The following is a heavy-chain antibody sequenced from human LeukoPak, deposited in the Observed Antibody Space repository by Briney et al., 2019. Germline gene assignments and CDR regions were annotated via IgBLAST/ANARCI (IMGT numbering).Heavy chain of an antibody. CDR1: GFTFSSYE. CDR2: ISSSGRTK. CDR3: ARGADTGYSSDS. Sequence: GGSLRLSCAASGFTFSSYEMNWVRQAPGKGLEWVSYISSSGRTKYYADSVKGRFTISRDNAKNTLYLRMNSLRAEDTAVYYCARGADTGYSSDSWGQGTLVTVSS. V-gene: IGHV3-48*03. J-gene: IGHJ5*02. D-gene: IGHD6-19*01.